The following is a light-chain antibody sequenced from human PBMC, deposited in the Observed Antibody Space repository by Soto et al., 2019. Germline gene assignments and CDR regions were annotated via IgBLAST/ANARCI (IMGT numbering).Light chain of an antibody. CDR1: QSVSNSY. CDR2: DVS. Sequence: EIVLTQSPGTLSLSPGERATLSCRSSQSVSNSYLAWYQQKPGQPRRLLIYDVSSRATGLPDRFSGSGCGTYFTLTISRLESEDFAVYYCQQYGISPTFGQGTKVEIK. CDR3: QQYGISPT. J-gene: IGKJ1*01. V-gene: IGKV3-20*01.